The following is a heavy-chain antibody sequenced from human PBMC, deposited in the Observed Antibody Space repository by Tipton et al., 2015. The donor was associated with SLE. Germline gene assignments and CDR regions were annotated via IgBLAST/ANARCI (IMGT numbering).Heavy chain of an antibody. CDR2: IYSGGSST. V-gene: IGHV3-23*03. CDR3: AKGEGIVVGAQMDV. D-gene: IGHD2-2*01. Sequence: LSLTCAASGFTFSNYAMSWVRQAPGKGLEWVSVIYSGGSSTYYADSVKGRFTISRDNSKNTLYLQMNSLRAEDTAVYYCAKGEGIVVGAQMDVWGKGTTVTVSS. J-gene: IGHJ6*04. CDR1: GFTFSNYA.